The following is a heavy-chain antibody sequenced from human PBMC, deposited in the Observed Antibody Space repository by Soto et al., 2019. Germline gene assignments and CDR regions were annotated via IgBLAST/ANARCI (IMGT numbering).Heavy chain of an antibody. Sequence: XGSLRLCCAASGFTFYNYAMNWVRQAPGKGLEWVSGISGSTGNTYYADSLKGRFTISRDNSKNTVYLQMHSLRAEDTALYYCAKGEDSFGFTRFDFWGQGNLVTVSS. CDR1: GFTFYNYA. CDR2: ISGSTGNT. J-gene: IGHJ4*02. D-gene: IGHD5-18*01. CDR3: AKGEDSFGFTRFDF. V-gene: IGHV3-23*01.